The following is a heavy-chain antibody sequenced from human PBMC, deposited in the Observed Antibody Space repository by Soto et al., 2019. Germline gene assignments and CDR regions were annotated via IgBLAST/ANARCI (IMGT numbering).Heavy chain of an antibody. CDR1: GGSFSGYY. Sequence: QVQLQQWGAGLLKPSETLSLTCVVYGGSFSGYYWNWIRQPPGKGLEWIGEINHSGSTNYNPSLKSRVTISVDTSKNQFSLNLSSVTAADTAVYYCARGALQLVPDAAFDIWGQGTMVTVSS. V-gene: IGHV4-34*01. CDR3: ARGALQLVPDAAFDI. J-gene: IGHJ3*02. D-gene: IGHD6-6*01. CDR2: INHSGST.